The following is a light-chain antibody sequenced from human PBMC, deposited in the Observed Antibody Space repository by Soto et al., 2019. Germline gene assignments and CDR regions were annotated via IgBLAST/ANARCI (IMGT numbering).Light chain of an antibody. CDR3: QKYNNWPRT. CDR1: QSVSSN. J-gene: IGKJ1*01. Sequence: LTQSPGTLSVSPGERATLSWRASQSVSSNLAWYQQKTGQAPRILIYGESTRATGIPDRLSGSGSGTELNLTISRLQSEDFAVYYCQKYNNWPRTCGQGTKVDIK. CDR2: GES. V-gene: IGKV3-15*01.